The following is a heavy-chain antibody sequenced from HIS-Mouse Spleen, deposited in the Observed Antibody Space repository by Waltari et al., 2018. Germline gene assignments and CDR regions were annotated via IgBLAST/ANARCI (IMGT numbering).Heavy chain of an antibody. Sequence: EVQLVESGGGLIQPGGSLRLSCAASGFTVSSNYMLWVRQAPGKGLEWVSVIYSGGSTYYADSVKGRFTISRDNSKNTLYLQMNSLRAEDTAVYYCARDTVIAARSYGMDVWGQGTTVTVSS. CDR2: IYSGGST. CDR1: GFTVSSNY. CDR3: ARDTVIAARSYGMDV. D-gene: IGHD6-6*01. V-gene: IGHV3-53*01. J-gene: IGHJ6*02.